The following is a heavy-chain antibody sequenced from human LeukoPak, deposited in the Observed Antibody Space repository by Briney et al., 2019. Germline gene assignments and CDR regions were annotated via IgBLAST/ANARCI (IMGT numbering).Heavy chain of an antibody. CDR1: GYTFSRYW. CDR3: ARDFSGYDDY. V-gene: IGHV3-74*01. CDR2: INTDGTIT. D-gene: IGHD3-22*01. J-gene: IGHJ4*02. Sequence: GGSLSLSCAASGYTFSRYWIHWVRQAPGKGLVWVSRINTDGTITTYADSVKGRFTISRDNAKNILYLQMNSLRVEDTAVYYCARDFSGYDDYWGQGTLVTVSS.